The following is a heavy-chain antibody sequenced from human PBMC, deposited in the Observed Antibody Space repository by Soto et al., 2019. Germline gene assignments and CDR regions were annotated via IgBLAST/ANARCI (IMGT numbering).Heavy chain of an antibody. D-gene: IGHD2-2*02. V-gene: IGHV4-31*03. CDR3: AREYTYGSNFFDC. Sequence: QVQLQESGPGLVKPSQTLSLTCTVSGGSISSAAYYWSWIRQHPGKGLEWIGYISHSGSNYYNPSLKSRITISVDTSKNQFSLSLTSVTAADTAVYYCAREYTYGSNFFDCWGQGALVTVSS. J-gene: IGHJ4*02. CDR2: ISHSGSN. CDR1: GGSISSAAYY.